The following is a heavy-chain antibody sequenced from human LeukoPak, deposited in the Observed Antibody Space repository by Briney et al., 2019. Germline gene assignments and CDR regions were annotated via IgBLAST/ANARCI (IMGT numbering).Heavy chain of an antibody. V-gene: IGHV4-34*01. D-gene: IGHD6-13*01. J-gene: IGHJ4*02. CDR3: ARGADSSSWSKVDY. Sequence: SETLSFTCAVYGGSFSGYYWSWIRQPPGKGLEWIGEINHSGSTNYNPSLKSRVTISVDTSKNQFSLKLSSVTAADTAVYYCARGADSSSWSKVDYWGQGTLVTVSS. CDR1: GGSFSGYY. CDR2: INHSGST.